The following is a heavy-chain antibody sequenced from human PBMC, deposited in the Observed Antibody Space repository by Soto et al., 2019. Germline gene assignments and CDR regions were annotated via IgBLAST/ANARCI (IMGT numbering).Heavy chain of an antibody. CDR3: ARISRDKYTSGWYYFDY. CDR2: IDWDDEK. Sequence: SAPELGNPTQRLTLNVTFSGFSLSKREMCVSWIRQPPGKALEWLARIDWDDEKHYSTSLKTRLTISKDTSKTQVVLTMTNMDPVDTATYYCARISRDKYTSGWYYFDYSGQGTLVTVSS. D-gene: IGHD6-19*01. V-gene: IGHV2-70*11. J-gene: IGHJ4*02. CDR1: GFSLSKREMC.